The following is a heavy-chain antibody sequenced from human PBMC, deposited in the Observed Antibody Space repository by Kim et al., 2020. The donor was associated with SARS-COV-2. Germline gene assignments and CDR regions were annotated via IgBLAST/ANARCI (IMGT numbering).Heavy chain of an antibody. J-gene: IGHJ4*02. Sequence: VKGRFTISRDNSKNTLFLQMNRLRAEDTAVYYCAKNEFTMIVVVITVFDYWGQGTLVTVSS. D-gene: IGHD3-22*01. V-gene: IGHV3-23*01. CDR3: AKNEFTMIVVVITVFDY.